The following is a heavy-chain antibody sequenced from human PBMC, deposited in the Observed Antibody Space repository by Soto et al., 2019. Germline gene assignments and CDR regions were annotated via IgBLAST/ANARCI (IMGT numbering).Heavy chain of an antibody. CDR1: GFTFSSYG. CDR3: ARDRYSSGWYDLDY. D-gene: IGHD6-19*01. Sequence: QVQLVESGGGVVQPGRSLRLSCAASGFTFSSYGMHWVRQAPSKGLEWVAVIWYDGSNKYYADSVKGRFTISRDNSKNTLYLQMNSRRAEDRAVYYCARDRYSSGWYDLDYWGQGPLVTVPS. J-gene: IGHJ4*02. CDR2: IWYDGSNK. V-gene: IGHV3-33*01.